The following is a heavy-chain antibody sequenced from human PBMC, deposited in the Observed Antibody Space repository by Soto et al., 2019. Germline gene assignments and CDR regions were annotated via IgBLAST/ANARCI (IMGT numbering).Heavy chain of an antibody. J-gene: IGHJ4*02. D-gene: IGHD2-21*02. Sequence: QVQLQESGPGLVKPSQTLSLTCNVSGGSISSGTSYWTWIRQHPGEGLEWIGHIYFTGATYSNPSLRSRLTISVDTSKNQFSLKLTSVTAADTAIYYCASLPRRGYSYGIDYWGQGTLVTVSS. CDR1: GGSISSGTSY. CDR2: IYFTGAT. V-gene: IGHV4-31*03. CDR3: ASLPRRGYSYGIDY.